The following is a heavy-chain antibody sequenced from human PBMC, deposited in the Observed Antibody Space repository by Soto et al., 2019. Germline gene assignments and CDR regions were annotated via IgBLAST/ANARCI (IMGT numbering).Heavy chain of an antibody. V-gene: IGHV4-59*01. CDR2: IYYSGST. D-gene: IGHD4-17*01. CDR1: GGSISSYY. J-gene: IGHJ4*02. Sequence: PSETLSLTCTVSGGSISSYYWSWIRQPPGKGLEWIGYIYYSGSTNYNPSLKSRVTISVDTSKNQFSLKLSSVTAADTAVYYCARSFYGDKYYFDYWGQGTLVTVSS. CDR3: ARSFYGDKYYFDY.